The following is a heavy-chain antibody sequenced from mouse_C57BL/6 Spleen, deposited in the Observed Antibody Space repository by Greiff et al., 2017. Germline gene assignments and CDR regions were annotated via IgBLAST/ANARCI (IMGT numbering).Heavy chain of an antibody. CDR1: GFSFNTYA. J-gene: IGHJ4*01. V-gene: IGHV10-1*01. CDR3: VRQGYAMDY. CDR2: IRSKSNNYAT. Sequence: EVMLMESGGGLVQPKGSLKLSCAASGFSFNTYAMNWVRQAPGKGLEWVARIRSKSNNYATYYADSVKDRFTISRDDSESMLYLQMNNLKTEDTAMYYCVRQGYAMDYWGQGTSVTVSS.